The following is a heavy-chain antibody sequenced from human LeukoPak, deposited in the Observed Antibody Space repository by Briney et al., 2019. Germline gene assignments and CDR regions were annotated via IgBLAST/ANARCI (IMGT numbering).Heavy chain of an antibody. CDR3: ARVFGCISATCYNWFDP. V-gene: IGHV1-69*13. D-gene: IGHD2-2*01. CDR1: GGSFSSYV. J-gene: IGHJ5*02. CDR2: IIPVSGTA. Sequence: SVKVSCKASGGSFSSYVISWVRQVPGQGLEWMGRIIPVSGTANYAQKFQDRVTITADESTTTAYMELSSLRSEDTAVYYCARVFGCISATCYNWFDPWGQGTLVTVSS.